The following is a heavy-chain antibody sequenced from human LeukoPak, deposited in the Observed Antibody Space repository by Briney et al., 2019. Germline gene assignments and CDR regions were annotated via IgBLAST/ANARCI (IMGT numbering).Heavy chain of an antibody. CDR1: GGSISSYY. CDR2: IYYSGST. CDR3: AKSGGYGLIDY. J-gene: IGHJ4*02. D-gene: IGHD1-26*01. Sequence: SETLSLTCTVSGGSISSYYWSWIRQPPGKGLEWIGYIYYSGSTNYNPSLKSRVTISVDTSKNQFSLKLSSVTAADTAVYYCAKSGGYGLIDYWGQGTRVTVSS. V-gene: IGHV4-59*01.